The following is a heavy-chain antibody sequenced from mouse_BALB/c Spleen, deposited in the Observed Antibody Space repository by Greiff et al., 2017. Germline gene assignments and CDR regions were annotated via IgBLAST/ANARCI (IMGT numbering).Heavy chain of an antibody. CDR2: IYPGDGDT. D-gene: IGHD3-1*01. V-gene: IGHV1-80*01. CDR1: GYAFSSYW. CDR3: AREGLGLGAMDY. Sequence: QVQLKESGAELVRPGSSVKISCKASGYAFSSYWMNWVKQRPGQGLEWIGQIYPGDGDTNYNGKFKGKATLTADKSSSTAYMQLSSLTSEDSAVYFCAREGLGLGAMDYWGQGTSVTVSS. J-gene: IGHJ4*01.